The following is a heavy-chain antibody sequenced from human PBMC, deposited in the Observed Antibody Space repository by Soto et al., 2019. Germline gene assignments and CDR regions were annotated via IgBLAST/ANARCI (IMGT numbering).Heavy chain of an antibody. J-gene: IGHJ4*02. CDR1: GGTFSSYA. CDR2: INAGNGNT. V-gene: IGHV1-3*01. Sequence: ASVKVSCTASGGTFSSYAISWVRQAPGQSLEWMGWINAGNGNTKYSQKFQGRVTITRDTSASTAYMELSSLRSEDTAVYYCARELQGLYYFDFWGQGTLVTVSS. CDR3: ARELQGLYYFDF.